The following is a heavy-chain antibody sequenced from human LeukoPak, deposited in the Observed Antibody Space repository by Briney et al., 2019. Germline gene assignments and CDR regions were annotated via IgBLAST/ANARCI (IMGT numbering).Heavy chain of an antibody. J-gene: IGHJ4*02. CDR1: GGSFSGYY. Sequence: SETLTLTCAVDGGSFSGYYWSWIRQPPGKGLEWIGEINHSGSTNYNPSLKSRVTISVDTSKNQFSLKLSSVTAADTAVYYCASNMITFGGVIVSPFDYWGQGTLVTVSS. V-gene: IGHV4-34*01. D-gene: IGHD3-16*02. CDR3: ASNMITFGGVIVSPFDY. CDR2: INHSGST.